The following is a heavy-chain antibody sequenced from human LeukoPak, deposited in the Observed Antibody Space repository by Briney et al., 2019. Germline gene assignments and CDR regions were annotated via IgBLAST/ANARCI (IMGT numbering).Heavy chain of an antibody. CDR2: IYYSGST. CDR3: ARRDAAGTLTFDY. V-gene: IGHV4-39*01. CDR1: GGSISSSSYY. J-gene: IGHJ4*02. D-gene: IGHD6-13*01. Sequence: SETLSLTCTVSGGSISSSSYYWGWIRQPPGRGLELIGSIYYSGSTHYNLSLKSRVTISVDTSKNQFSLKLSSVTAADTAVYYCARRDAAGTLTFDYWGQGTLVTVSS.